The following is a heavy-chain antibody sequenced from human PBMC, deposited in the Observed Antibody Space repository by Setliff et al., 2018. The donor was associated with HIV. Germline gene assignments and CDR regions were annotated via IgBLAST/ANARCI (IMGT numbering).Heavy chain of an antibody. V-gene: IGHV3-7*01. CDR1: GFTFSSYW. CDR2: IKQDGSEK. D-gene: IGHD3-22*01. J-gene: IGHJ4*01. CDR3: ARVYDSSGYSLSIPGY. Sequence: GGSLRLSCAASGFTFSSYWMSWVRQAPGKGLEWVANIKQDGSEKYYVDSVKGRLTISRDNAKNSPYLQMNSLRAEDTAVYYCARVYDSSGYSLSIPGYWGQGTLVTVSS.